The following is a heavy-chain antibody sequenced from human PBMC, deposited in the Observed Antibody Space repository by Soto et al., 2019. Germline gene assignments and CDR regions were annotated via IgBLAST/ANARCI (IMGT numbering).Heavy chain of an antibody. CDR1: GASISTTNYY. CDR2: IYYGGTT. J-gene: IGHJ4*02. V-gene: IGHV4-39*02. CDR3: ATLVVPASRHPDFDF. Sequence: SETLSLTCTVSGASISTTNYYWGWVRQPPGKGLDWIGNIYYGGTTYYNPSLKSRVTISVDTSKNHFSLKVNSVTAADTAVYYCATLVVPASRHPDFDFWGPGTLVTVS. D-gene: IGHD2-21*02.